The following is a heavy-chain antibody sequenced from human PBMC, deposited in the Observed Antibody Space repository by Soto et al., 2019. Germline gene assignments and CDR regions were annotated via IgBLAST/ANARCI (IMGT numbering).Heavy chain of an antibody. CDR2: INAGNGNT. J-gene: IGHJ4*02. CDR3: ANGRETRRLGGSYYFDY. V-gene: IGHV1-3*01. Sequence: ASVKVSCKASGYTFTGYAMHWVRQAPGQRLERMGWINAGNGNTKYSQKFQGRVTITADKSTSTAYMELSSLRSEDTAVYYCANGRETRRLGGSYYFDYWGQGTLVTVSS. CDR1: GYTFTGYA. D-gene: IGHD1-26*01.